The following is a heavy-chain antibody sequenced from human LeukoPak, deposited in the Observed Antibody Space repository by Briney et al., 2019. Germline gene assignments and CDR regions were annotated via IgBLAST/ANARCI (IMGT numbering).Heavy chain of an antibody. Sequence: SGTLSLTCAVYGGSFSGYYWSWIRQPPGKGLEWIGEINHSGSTNYNPSLKSRVTISVDTSKNQFSLKLSSVTAADTAVYYCARVGYDFWFDPRGQGTLVTVSS. CDR2: INHSGST. D-gene: IGHD5-12*01. V-gene: IGHV4-34*01. CDR1: GGSFSGYY. CDR3: ARVGYDFWFDP. J-gene: IGHJ5*02.